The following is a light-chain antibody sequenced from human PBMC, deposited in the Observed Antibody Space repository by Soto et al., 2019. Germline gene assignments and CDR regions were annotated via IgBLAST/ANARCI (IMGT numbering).Light chain of an antibody. V-gene: IGKV3-15*01. J-gene: IGKJ1*01. CDR1: ESVSSN. Sequence: EIVMTQSPVTLSLSPGERATLSCRAGESVSSNLAWYQQKPGQAPRLLIYGASTRATGVPARFTGSGSGTDFTLTISRLEPEDFAVYYCQQYGYLGTFGQGTKVDIK. CDR2: GAS. CDR3: QQYGYLGT.